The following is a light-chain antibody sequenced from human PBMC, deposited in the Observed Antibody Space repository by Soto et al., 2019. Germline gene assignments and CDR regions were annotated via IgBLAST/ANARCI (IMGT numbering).Light chain of an antibody. V-gene: IGKV3-15*01. CDR3: QQDNNWPT. CDR2: GAY. J-gene: IGKJ1*01. Sequence: EIVMTQSPATLSVSPGERATLSCRASQSVKSNLAWYQQKPGQAPRLLIYGAYTRATGVPARFSGSGSGTEFTLTISSRQSEDFAVYFCQQDNNWPTFGQGTKVEIK. CDR1: QSVKSN.